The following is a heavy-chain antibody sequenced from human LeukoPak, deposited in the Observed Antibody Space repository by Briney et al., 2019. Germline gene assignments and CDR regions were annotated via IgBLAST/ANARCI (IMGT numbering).Heavy chain of an antibody. CDR1: GFTFSSYS. CDR2: ISSSSSTI. D-gene: IGHD1-1*01. V-gene: IGHV3-48*01. J-gene: IGHJ6*02. CDR3: ARVGRQHEYGMDV. Sequence: GGSLRLSCAASGFTFSSYSMNWVRQAPGKGLEWVSYISSSSSTIYYADSVKGRFTISRDNAKNSLYLQMNSLRAEDTAVYYCARVGRQHEYGMDVWGPGTTVTVSS.